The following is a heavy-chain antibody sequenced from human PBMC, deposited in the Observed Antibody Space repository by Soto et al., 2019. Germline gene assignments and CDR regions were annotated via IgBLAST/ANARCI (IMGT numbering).Heavy chain of an antibody. CDR3: ASGHDAYKVRY. CDR1: GGSISSGGTGSY. D-gene: IGHD1-1*01. J-gene: IGHJ4*02. CDR2: IYYAGNT. Sequence: QVQLQESGPGLVKPSQTLSLTCTVSGGSISSGGTGSYWTWIRQLPGKGLEWIGYIYYAGNTYYNPSLKSRPTISIDTSANQFSLKRTSVTAADTAVYFCASGHDAYKVRYWGQGTLVTVSS. V-gene: IGHV4-31*03.